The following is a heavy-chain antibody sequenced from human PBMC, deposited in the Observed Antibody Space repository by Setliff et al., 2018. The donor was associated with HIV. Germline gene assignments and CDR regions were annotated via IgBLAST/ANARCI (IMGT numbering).Heavy chain of an antibody. CDR3: ARQDSNNNYYYYGMDV. CDR1: GYSFTNSW. D-gene: IGHD4-4*01. Sequence: PGESLKISCKGSGYSFTNSWIGWVRQMPGKGLEWMGIIYPGDSDAKYNPSFQGQVTISADKSISTAYLQWSNLKASDTAMYYCARQDSNNNYYYYGMDVWGQGTTVTVSS. J-gene: IGHJ6*02. V-gene: IGHV5-51*01. CDR2: IYPGDSDA.